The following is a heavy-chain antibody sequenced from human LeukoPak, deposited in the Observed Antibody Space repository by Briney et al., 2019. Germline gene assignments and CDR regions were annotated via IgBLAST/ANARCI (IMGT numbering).Heavy chain of an antibody. CDR3: ARAISGSPLY. CDR2: ISSNSSYI. D-gene: IGHD1-26*01. J-gene: IGHJ4*02. V-gene: IGHV3-21*01. CDR1: GFTFSSYS. Sequence: GGSLRLSCAPSGFTFSSYSMNWVRQAPGKGLEWVSSISSNSSYIYYADSVKGRFTISRDNAKNSLHLQMNSLRAEDTAVYSCARAISGSPLYWGQGTLVTVSS.